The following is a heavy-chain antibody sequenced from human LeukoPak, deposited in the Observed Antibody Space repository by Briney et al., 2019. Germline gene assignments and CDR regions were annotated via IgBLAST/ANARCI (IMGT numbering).Heavy chain of an antibody. CDR3: ARENDSGWSGPFDY. CDR1: GFTISSYC. Sequence: GGSLRLSCVASGFTISSYCKTWVRQVPGKGLEWVANIKQDGSEKYYVDSVKGRFTISRDNAKNSLHLQMNSLRAEDTAVYYCARENDSGWSGPFDYWGQGALVTVSS. D-gene: IGHD6-19*01. CDR2: IKQDGSEK. V-gene: IGHV3-7*03. J-gene: IGHJ4*02.